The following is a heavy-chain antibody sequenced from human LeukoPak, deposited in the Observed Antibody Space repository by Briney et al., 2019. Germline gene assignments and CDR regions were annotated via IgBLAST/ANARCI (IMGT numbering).Heavy chain of an antibody. D-gene: IGHD3-16*02. CDR2: ISAYNGNT. Sequence: GASVKVSCKASGYIFASYGISWVRQAPAQGLEWMGWISAYNGNTKYTQKLQGRVTMTTDTSTSTAYMELRSLRSDDTAVSYCARDLMVDLLGELSLYDYWGQGTLVTVSS. CDR3: ARDLMVDLLGELSLYDY. CDR1: GYIFASYG. J-gene: IGHJ4*02. V-gene: IGHV1-18*01.